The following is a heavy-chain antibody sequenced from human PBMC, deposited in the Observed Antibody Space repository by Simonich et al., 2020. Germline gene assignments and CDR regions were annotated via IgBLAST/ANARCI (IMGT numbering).Heavy chain of an antibody. CDR2: ISSSISTI. Sequence: EVQLVESGGGLVQPGGSLRLSCAASGFTFSSYSMNWVRQAPGKGLEGVSYISSSISTIYYADSVKGRFTISRDKAKNSLYLQMNSLRAEDTAVYYCARDSSYYAFDIWGQGTMVTVSS. CDR1: GFTFSSYS. CDR3: ARDSSYYAFDI. J-gene: IGHJ3*02. V-gene: IGHV3-48*01. D-gene: IGHD5-12*01.